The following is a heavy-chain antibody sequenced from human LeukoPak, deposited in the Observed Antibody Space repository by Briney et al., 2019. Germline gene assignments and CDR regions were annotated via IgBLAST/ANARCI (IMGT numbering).Heavy chain of an antibody. Sequence: SETLSLTCAVYGVSFIAYYWNWIRQPPGKGLKWVGEINHSGSTNYNPSLKSRVTISVDTSKNQFSLKLSSVTAADTAVYYCASGVDGPFDYWGQGTLVTVSS. CDR2: INHSGST. CDR1: GVSFIAYY. D-gene: IGHD3-9*01. V-gene: IGHV4-34*01. J-gene: IGHJ4*02. CDR3: ASGVDGPFDY.